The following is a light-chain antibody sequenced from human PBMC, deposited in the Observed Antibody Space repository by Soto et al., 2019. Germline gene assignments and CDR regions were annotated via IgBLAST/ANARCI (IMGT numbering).Light chain of an antibody. Sequence: DIQMTQSPSSLSASVGDRVTITCRASQCISNYLAWYQQKPGKVPKLLIYAASTLQSGVPSRFSGSGSGTDVTLTISSLQPEDVATYYCQKYNSALWTFGQGTKVEIK. V-gene: IGKV1-27*01. CDR2: AAS. J-gene: IGKJ1*01. CDR3: QKYNSALWT. CDR1: QCISNY.